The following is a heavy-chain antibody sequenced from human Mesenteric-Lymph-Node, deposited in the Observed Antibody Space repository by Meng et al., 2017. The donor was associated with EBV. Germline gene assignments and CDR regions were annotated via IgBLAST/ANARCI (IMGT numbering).Heavy chain of an antibody. D-gene: IGHD7-27*01. CDR2: ISTDGGTI. CDR3: ARGTLRAELGTDY. Sequence: VQLVWSGGGLVKPGGSLNLSCTVSGFTFSDYYMNGIRQAPGKRLEWISYISTDGGTIHYRDSVKGRFTISRDNAKKSLYLQMNNLRADDTAIYYCARGTLRAELGTDYWGQGTLVTVSS. V-gene: IGHV3-11*01. CDR1: GFTFSDYY. J-gene: IGHJ4*02.